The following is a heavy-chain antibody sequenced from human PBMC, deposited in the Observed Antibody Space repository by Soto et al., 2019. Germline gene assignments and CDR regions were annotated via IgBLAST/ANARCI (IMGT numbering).Heavy chain of an antibody. D-gene: IGHD3-3*01. CDR2: IYYSGST. V-gene: IGHV4-31*03. CDR3: ARGPDSSHWYFDL. CDR1: GGSISSGGYY. J-gene: IGHJ2*01. Sequence: QVQLQESGPGLVKPSQTLSLTCTVSGGSISSGGYYWSWIRQHPGKGLEWIGYIYYSGSTYYNPSLKSRVTISVDTSTNQSSLKLNSMTAAETAVYYCARGPDSSHWYFDLWGRGTLVTVSS.